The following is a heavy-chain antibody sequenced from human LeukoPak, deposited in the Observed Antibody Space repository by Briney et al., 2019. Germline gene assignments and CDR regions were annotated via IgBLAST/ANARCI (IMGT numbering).Heavy chain of an antibody. CDR3: ARGGYGAGDGGGYYYEFDS. J-gene: IGHJ4*02. V-gene: IGHV1-8*01. D-gene: IGHD3-22*01. Sequence: GASVKVSCKASRYTLTNFVNNWVRQATGQGVEWMGWVIPKRGNTPYAQKFQGRGTMTSNISINTAYTELSSLSSDDTAVYYCARGGYGAGDGGGYYYEFDSRGQGALVTVSS. CDR1: RYTLTNFV. CDR2: VIPKRGNT.